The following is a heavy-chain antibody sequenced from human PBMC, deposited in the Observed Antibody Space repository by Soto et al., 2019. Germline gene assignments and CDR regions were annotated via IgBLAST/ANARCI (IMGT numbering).Heavy chain of an antibody. V-gene: IGHV3-33*01. CDR3: ARSVTTDWYFDL. Sequence: QVQLVESGGGVVQPGRSLRLSCAASGFTFSSYGMHWVRHAPGKGLEWVAVIWYDGSNKYYADSVKGRFTISRDNSKNTLYLQMNSLRAEDTAVYYCARSVTTDWYFDLWGRGTLVTVSS. J-gene: IGHJ2*01. CDR1: GFTFSSYG. CDR2: IWYDGSNK. D-gene: IGHD4-17*01.